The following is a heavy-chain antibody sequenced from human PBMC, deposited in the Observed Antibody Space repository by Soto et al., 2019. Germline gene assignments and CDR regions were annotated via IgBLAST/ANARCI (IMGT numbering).Heavy chain of an antibody. CDR1: GFTFSTFS. CDR3: ARGSSGMDV. D-gene: IGHD3-10*01. V-gene: IGHV3-21*01. J-gene: IGHJ6*02. CDR2: ITSSSIYI. Sequence: EVQLVESGGGLVKPGGSLRLSCAASGFTFSTFSRNWVRQAPGKGLEWVSSITSSSIYIYYADSLKGRFTSSRDNAKNSLFLQMNSLRGEDTAVYYCARGSSGMDVWGQVTTVTVSS.